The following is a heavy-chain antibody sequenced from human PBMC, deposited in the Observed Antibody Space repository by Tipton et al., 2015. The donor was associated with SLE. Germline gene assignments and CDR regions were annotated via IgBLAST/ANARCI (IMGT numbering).Heavy chain of an antibody. V-gene: IGHV4-34*01. Sequence: TLSLTCAVYGGSFSGYYWSWIRQPPGKGLEWIGEINHSGSTYYNPSLKSRVTISVDTSKNQFSLKLSSVTAADTAVYYCASPGELLWFGELSSGFDYWGQGTLVTVSS. CDR1: GGSFSGYY. J-gene: IGHJ4*02. CDR2: INHSGST. CDR3: ASPGELLWFGELSSGFDY. D-gene: IGHD3-10*01.